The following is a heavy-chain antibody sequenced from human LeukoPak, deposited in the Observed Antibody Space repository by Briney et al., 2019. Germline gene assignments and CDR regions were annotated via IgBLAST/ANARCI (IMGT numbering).Heavy chain of an antibody. CDR2: LYSGGSA. J-gene: IGHJ4*02. CDR1: GFIVSSNY. Sequence: GGSLRLSCAASGFIVSSNYMSWVRQAPGKGLEWVSILYSGGSAYYADSVKGRFTISRDNSKNTLYLQMNSLRAEDTAVYYCARDGSYLDYWGQGTLVTVSS. V-gene: IGHV3-53*01. CDR3: ARDGSYLDY.